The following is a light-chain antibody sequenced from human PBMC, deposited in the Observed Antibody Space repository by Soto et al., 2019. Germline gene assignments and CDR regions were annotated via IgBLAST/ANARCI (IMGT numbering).Light chain of an antibody. CDR2: KVS. CDR3: MQGTHWPRT. CDR1: QSLVYTNGNTY. Sequence: DVVVTQSPLSLPVTLGQPASISCRSSQSLVYTNGNTYLAWFQQRPGQSPRRLIYKVSIRDSGVRDRFSGSGSGTEFTLTISRVEAEDVGVYYCMQGTHWPRTFGQGTKVEIK. J-gene: IGKJ1*01. V-gene: IGKV2-30*01.